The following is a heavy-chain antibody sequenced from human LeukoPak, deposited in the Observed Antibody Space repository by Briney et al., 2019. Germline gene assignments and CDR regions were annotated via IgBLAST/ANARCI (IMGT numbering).Heavy chain of an antibody. Sequence: PSETLSLTCAVSGASISSSNWWSWVRQPPGKGLEWIGEIYHSGTTHYNPSLKGRVTISGDTSKNPFSLQLSSVPAADTAVYYCAREYSWYYFHYWGQGTLVTVSS. CDR2: IYHSGTT. J-gene: IGHJ4*02. CDR3: AREYSWYYFHY. CDR1: GASISSSNW. D-gene: IGHD2-15*01. V-gene: IGHV4-4*02.